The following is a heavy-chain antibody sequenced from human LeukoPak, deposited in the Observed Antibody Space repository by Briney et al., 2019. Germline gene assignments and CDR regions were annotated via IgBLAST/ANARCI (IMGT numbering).Heavy chain of an antibody. CDR2: ISSTSDFI. J-gene: IGHJ4*02. Sequence: GGSLRLSCAASGFTFSSYSMNWVRQTPGKGLEWVSSISSTSDFIDYADSVKGRFTSSRDNAKNSLYLQMNSLRAEDTAVYYCARDLSYYGSGSYCYFDYWGQGTLVTVSS. D-gene: IGHD3-10*01. CDR3: ARDLSYYGSGSYCYFDY. V-gene: IGHV3-21*01. CDR1: GFTFSSYS.